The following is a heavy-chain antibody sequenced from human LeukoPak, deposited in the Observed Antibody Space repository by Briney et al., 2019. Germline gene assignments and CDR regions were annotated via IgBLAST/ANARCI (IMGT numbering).Heavy chain of an antibody. V-gene: IGHV3-7*01. D-gene: IGHD3/OR15-3a*01. Sequence: GGSLRLSCAASGFTFSSYAMSWVRQAPGKGLEWVANIKQDGSEKYYVDSVKGRFTISRDNAKNSLFLQMNSLRAEDTAVYYCATSRTFDYWGQGTLVAVSS. CDR3: ATSRTFDY. CDR1: GFTFSSYA. J-gene: IGHJ4*02. CDR2: IKQDGSEK.